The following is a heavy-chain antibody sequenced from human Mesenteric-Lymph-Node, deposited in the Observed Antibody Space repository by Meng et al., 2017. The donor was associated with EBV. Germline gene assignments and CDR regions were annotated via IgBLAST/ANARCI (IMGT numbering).Heavy chain of an antibody. CDR3: ARRPTGIDY. CDR2: IIHGGSP. J-gene: IGHJ4*02. V-gene: IGHV4-34*12. CDR1: GGSLSGAY. D-gene: IGHD2-8*02. Sequence: GQLQQWGPGLLQPSGTPSLTGAVNGGSLSGAYWNWIRQPPGKGLEWIGEIIHGGSPSYNPSLKSRVTISIDTSKNQLSLMLSSVTAADTAVYYCARRPTGIDYWGQGTLVTVSS.